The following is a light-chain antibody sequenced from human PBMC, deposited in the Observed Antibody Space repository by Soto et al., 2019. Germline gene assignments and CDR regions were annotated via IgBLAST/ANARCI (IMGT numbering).Light chain of an antibody. J-gene: IGLJ3*02. CDR3: CSYGGSYTWV. CDR1: SSDVGNYNL. V-gene: IGLV2-23*01. Sequence: QSALTQPASVSGSPGQSITISCTGTSSDVGNYNLVSWYQQYPGKAPKLMIYEGGKRPSGVPDRFSGSKSGNTASLTISGLQAEDEADYYCCSYGGSYTWVFGGGTKLTVL. CDR2: EGG.